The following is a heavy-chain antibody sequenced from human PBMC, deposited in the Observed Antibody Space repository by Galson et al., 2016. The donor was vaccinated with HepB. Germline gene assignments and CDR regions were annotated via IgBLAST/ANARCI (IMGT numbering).Heavy chain of an antibody. J-gene: IGHJ5*02. CDR2: ISPGSTYT. D-gene: IGHD6-13*01. Sequence: SLRLSCAASGFTFNMYTMTWVRQAPGKGPEWVSSISPGSTYTHFADSVKGRFIISRDDVENSLYLQMNSLRAEDTALYYCARCVTTMAAANRGFGSWGQGTQVVVSS. CDR3: ARCVTTMAAANRGFGS. V-gene: IGHV3-21*01. CDR1: GFTFNMYT.